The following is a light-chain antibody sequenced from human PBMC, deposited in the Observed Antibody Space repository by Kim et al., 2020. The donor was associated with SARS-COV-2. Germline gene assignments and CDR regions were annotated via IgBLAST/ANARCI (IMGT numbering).Light chain of an antibody. V-gene: IGKV1-8*01. J-gene: IGKJ1*01. CDR2: AAS. Sequence: AIRMTQSPSSFSASTGDRVTITCRASQGISSYLAWYQQKPGKAPKLLIYAASTLQSGVPSRFSGSGSGTDFTLTISCLQSEDFATYYCQQYYSYHPTFGQGTKVDIK. CDR1: QGISSY. CDR3: QQYYSYHPT.